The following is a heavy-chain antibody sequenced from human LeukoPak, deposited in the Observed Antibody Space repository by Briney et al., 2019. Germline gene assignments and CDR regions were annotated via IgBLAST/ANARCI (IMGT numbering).Heavy chain of an antibody. D-gene: IGHD3-22*01. J-gene: IGHJ4*02. Sequence: GGSLRLSCAASGFTFTAFAMSWVRQAPGKGLEWVSTVSDRDDSTYYADSVKGRFTISRDRSKNTLLLQMNSLRAEDMAVYYCARGGHYYDSSGYYYFDYWGQGTLVTVSS. V-gene: IGHV3-23*01. CDR2: VSDRDDST. CDR3: ARGGHYYDSSGYYYFDY. CDR1: GFTFTAFA.